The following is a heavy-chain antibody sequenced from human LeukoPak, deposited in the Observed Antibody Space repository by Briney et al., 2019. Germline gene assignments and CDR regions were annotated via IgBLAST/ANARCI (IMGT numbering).Heavy chain of an antibody. D-gene: IGHD3-22*01. CDR2: IYYSGST. Sequence: SETLSLTCTVSGGSISSSSYYWGWIRQPPGKGLEWIGSIYYSGSTYYNPSLKSRVTISVDTSKNQFSLKLSSVTAADTAVYYCARQDSSGYYYETTRDYWGQGTLVTVSS. CDR3: ARQDSSGYYYETTRDY. J-gene: IGHJ4*02. V-gene: IGHV4-39*01. CDR1: GGSISSSSYY.